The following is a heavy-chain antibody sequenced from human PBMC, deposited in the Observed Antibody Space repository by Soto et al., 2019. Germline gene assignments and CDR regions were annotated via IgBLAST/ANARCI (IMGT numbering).Heavy chain of an antibody. Sequence: ASVKVSCKASGYIFTSYYIHWVRQAPGQGLEWMGMINPSGGRASYAQKFQGRVTMTIDTPTSTAYMELRSLRSDDTAVYYCARGGLFTTNWYGNWLDPWGQGTRVTVSS. CDR1: GYIFTSYY. D-gene: IGHD2-8*01. J-gene: IGHJ5*02. CDR3: ARGGLFTTNWYGNWLDP. CDR2: INPSGGRA. V-gene: IGHV1-46*01.